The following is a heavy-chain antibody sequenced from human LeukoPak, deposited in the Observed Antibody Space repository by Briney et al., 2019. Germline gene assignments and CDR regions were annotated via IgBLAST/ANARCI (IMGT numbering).Heavy chain of an antibody. V-gene: IGHV3-74*03. CDR1: GLSLNYFW. CDR3: ARRHGSGSYLRVSYYMDV. CDR2: INNDGTST. D-gene: IGHD3-10*01. J-gene: IGHJ6*03. Sequence: PGESLRLSCTASGLSLNYFWMHWVRQAPGKGLAWVSGINNDGTSTKDADSVKGRFTISRDNAKNTLYLEMDTLRAEDTAVYYCARRHGSGSYLRVSYYMDVWGKGTTVTVSS.